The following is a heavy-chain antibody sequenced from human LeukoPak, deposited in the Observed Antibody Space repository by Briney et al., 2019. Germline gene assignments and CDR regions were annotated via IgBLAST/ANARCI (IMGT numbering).Heavy chain of an antibody. CDR1: GGSITSYY. Sequence: SETLSLTCTVSGGSITSYYWSWIRQPAGEGLEWIGRIYTSGSTNYNPSLKSRVTISVDTSKNQFSLKLSSVTAADTAVYYCARDYRDITIFGVQGYYYMDVWGKGTTVTVSS. V-gene: IGHV4-4*07. CDR2: IYTSGST. D-gene: IGHD3-3*01. J-gene: IGHJ6*03. CDR3: ARDYRDITIFGVQGYYYMDV.